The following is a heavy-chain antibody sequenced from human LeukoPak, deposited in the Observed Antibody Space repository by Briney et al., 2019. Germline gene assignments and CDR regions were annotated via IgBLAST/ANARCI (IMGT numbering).Heavy chain of an antibody. CDR3: ARVWWLQLSLCLDY. Sequence: GASLRLSCAASGFTFSSYAMHWVRQAPGKGLEWVTVISYDGSNKYYADSVKGRFTISRDNSKNTQYLQMSGLRAEDTAVYYCARVWWLQLSLCLDYWGQGTLVTVSS. J-gene: IGHJ4*02. D-gene: IGHD5-24*01. V-gene: IGHV3-30*15. CDR2: ISYDGSNK. CDR1: GFTFSSYA.